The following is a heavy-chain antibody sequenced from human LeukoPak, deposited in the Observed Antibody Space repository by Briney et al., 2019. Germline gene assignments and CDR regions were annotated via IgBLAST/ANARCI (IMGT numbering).Heavy chain of an antibody. CDR2: TNPGGSSI. D-gene: IGHD1-14*01. V-gene: IGHV3-74*01. Sequence: PGRSLRLSCAASGFTFSSYWMHWVRQVPGKGLVWVARTNPGGSSITYADSVKGRFTISRDNAKNTLYLQMDSLRAEDTGVYYCARSNQAYDYWGQGTLVTVSS. CDR3: ARSNQAYDY. CDR1: GFTFSSYW. J-gene: IGHJ4*02.